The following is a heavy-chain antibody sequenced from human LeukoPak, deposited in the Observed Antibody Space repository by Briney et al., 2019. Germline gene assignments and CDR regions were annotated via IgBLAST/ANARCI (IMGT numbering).Heavy chain of an antibody. CDR1: GFTFSSYA. V-gene: IGHV3-23*01. J-gene: IGHJ6*02. CDR3: AKDLSYQLPSYGMDV. CDR2: ISGSGGST. D-gene: IGHD2-2*01. Sequence: GGSLRLSCTASGFTFSSYAMSWVRQAPGKGLEWVSGISGSGGSTYYADSVKGRFTISRDNSKNTPYLQMNSLRAEDTAVYYCAKDLSYQLPSYGMDVWGQGTTVTVSS.